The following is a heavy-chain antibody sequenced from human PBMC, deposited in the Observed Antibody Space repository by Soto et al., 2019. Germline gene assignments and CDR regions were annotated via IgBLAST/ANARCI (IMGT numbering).Heavy chain of an antibody. V-gene: IGHV1-69*04. D-gene: IGHD5-12*01. CDR1: GGTFSSYT. Sequence: GASVKVSCKASGGTFSSYTISWVRQAPGQGLEWMGRIIPILGIANYAQKFQGRVTITADKSTSTAYMELSSLRSEDTAVYYCARELSGGYSGYQQITYWGQGTLVTVSS. J-gene: IGHJ4*02. CDR3: ARELSGGYSGYQQITY. CDR2: IIPILGIA.